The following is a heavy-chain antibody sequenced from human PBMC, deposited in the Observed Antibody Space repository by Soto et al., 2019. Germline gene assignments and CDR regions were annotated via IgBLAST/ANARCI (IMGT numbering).Heavy chain of an antibody. J-gene: IGHJ4*02. V-gene: IGHV1-46*03. Sequence: GASVKVSCKASGYTFTSYYMHWVRQAPGQGLEWMGIINPSGGSTSYAQKFQGRVTMTRDTSTSTVYMELSSLRSEDTAVYYCARDYDFWSGPPSSKYFDYWGQGTLVTLSS. CDR2: INPSGGST. D-gene: IGHD3-3*01. CDR3: ARDYDFWSGPPSSKYFDY. CDR1: GYTFTSYY.